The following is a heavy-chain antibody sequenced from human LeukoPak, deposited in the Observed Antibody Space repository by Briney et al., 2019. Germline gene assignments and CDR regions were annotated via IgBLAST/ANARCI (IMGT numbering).Heavy chain of an antibody. D-gene: IGHD2-2*01. CDR3: ARDRVPAASSMFDY. CDR2: IKQDGSEK. V-gene: IGHV3-7*03. J-gene: IGHJ4*02. Sequence: GGSLRLSCAASGFTFSSYWMSWVRQAPGKGLEWVANIKQDGSEKYYVDSVKGRFTISRGNAKNSLYLQMNSLRAEDTAVYYCARDRVPAASSMFDYWGQGTLVTVSS. CDR1: GFTFSSYW.